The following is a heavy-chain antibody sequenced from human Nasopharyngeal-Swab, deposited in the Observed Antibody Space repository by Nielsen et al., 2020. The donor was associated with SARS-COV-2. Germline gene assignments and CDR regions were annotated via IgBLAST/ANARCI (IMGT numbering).Heavy chain of an antibody. CDR2: ISSSGNSI. Sequence: GGSLRLSCAASGFSFSTHAMNWVRQAPGKGLECVAYISSSGNSIYYADSVKGRFTISRDNAKTSLYLQMNSLRDEDTAVYYCARENGGLVRGLPFDYWGQGTLVTVSS. CDR1: GFSFSTHA. V-gene: IGHV3-48*02. D-gene: IGHD3-10*01. J-gene: IGHJ4*02. CDR3: ARENGGLVRGLPFDY.